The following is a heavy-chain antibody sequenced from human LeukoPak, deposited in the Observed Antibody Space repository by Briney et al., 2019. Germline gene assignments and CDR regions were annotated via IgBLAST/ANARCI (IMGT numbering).Heavy chain of an antibody. CDR3: ARGGVISGSYNC. CDR2: INHSGST. CDR1: GGSFSGYY. Sequence: SETLPLTCAVYGGSFSGYYWSWIRQPPGKGLEWIGEINHSGSTNYNPSLKSRVTISVDTSKNQFSLKLSSVTAADTAVYYCARGGVISGSYNCWGQGTLVTVSS. D-gene: IGHD1-26*01. J-gene: IGHJ4*02. V-gene: IGHV4-34*01.